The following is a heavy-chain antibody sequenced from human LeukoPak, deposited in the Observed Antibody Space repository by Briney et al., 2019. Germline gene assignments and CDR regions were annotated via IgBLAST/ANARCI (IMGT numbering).Heavy chain of an antibody. D-gene: IGHD3-9*01. CDR1: GGSISSSSYS. CDR3: ARTRYYYILTGYYPIDY. Sequence: TSETLSPTCTVPGGSISSSSYSWGWIRQPPAKGLEWTGSIYYSGSTYYNPSLKSRVTISVDTSKNQFSLKLSSVTAADTAVYYCARTRYYYILTGYYPIDYWGQGTLVTVSS. V-gene: IGHV4-39*01. J-gene: IGHJ4*02. CDR2: IYYSGST.